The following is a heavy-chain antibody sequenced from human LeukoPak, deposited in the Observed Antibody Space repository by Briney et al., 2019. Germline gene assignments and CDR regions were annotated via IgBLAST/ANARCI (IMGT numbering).Heavy chain of an antibody. D-gene: IGHD3-3*01. Sequence: ASVKVSCKASGYTXTSYGISWVRQGPGQGLEWMGWISTYNGNTNYAQKLQGRVTMTSDTSTNTDYMELRSLRSDDTAVYYCARGTTIFGVVAGHFDYWGQGTLVTVSS. CDR1: GYTXTSYG. CDR3: ARGTTIFGVVAGHFDY. CDR2: ISTYNGNT. J-gene: IGHJ4*02. V-gene: IGHV1-18*01.